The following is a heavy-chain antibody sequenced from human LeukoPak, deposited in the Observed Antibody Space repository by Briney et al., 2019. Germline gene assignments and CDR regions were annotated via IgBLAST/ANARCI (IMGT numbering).Heavy chain of an antibody. CDR1: GFTFSSYA. CDR3: ASMHSSGWYGYFQH. D-gene: IGHD6-19*01. J-gene: IGHJ1*01. V-gene: IGHV3-23*01. Sequence: GGSLRLSCAASGFTFSSYAMSWVRQAPGKGLEWVSAISGSGGSTYYADSVKGRFTISRDNSKNTLYLQMNSLRAEDTAVYYCASMHSSGWYGYFQHWGQGTLVTVSS. CDR2: ISGSGGST.